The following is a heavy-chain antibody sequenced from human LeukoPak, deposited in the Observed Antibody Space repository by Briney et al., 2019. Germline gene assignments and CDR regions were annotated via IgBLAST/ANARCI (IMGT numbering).Heavy chain of an antibody. V-gene: IGHV3-9*01. CDR1: GFSFVAYA. CDR2: ISWNSGSI. CDR3: ARSYCSGGSCYSWYYYYGMDV. Sequence: GGSLRLSCAAPGFSFVAYAMHWVRQAPGKGLEWVSGISWNSGSIGYADSVKGRFTVSRDNAKNSLYLQMNSLRAEDTALYYCARSYCSGGSCYSWYYYYGMDVWGQGTTVTVSS. D-gene: IGHD2-15*01. J-gene: IGHJ6*02.